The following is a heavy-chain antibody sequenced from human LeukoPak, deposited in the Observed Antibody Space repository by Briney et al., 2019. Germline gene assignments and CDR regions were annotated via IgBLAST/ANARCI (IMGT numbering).Heavy chain of an antibody. D-gene: IGHD5-24*01. J-gene: IGHJ3*02. CDR1: GFTFSSYW. V-gene: IGHV3-74*01. CDR2: INSDGSGT. CDR3: AMATISNDAFDI. Sequence: GGSLRLSCTASGFTFSSYWMHWVRQAPGKGLVWVSRINSDGSGTSYADSVKGRFTISRDNAKNTLYLQMNSLRAEDTAVYYCAMATISNDAFDIWGQGTMVTVSS.